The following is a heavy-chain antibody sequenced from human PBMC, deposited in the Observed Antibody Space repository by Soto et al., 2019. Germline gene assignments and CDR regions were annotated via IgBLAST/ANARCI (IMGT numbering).Heavy chain of an antibody. CDR3: ARVDDYVWGSFRP. Sequence: ASVKVSCKASGYTFTTHGISWVRQAPGQGLEWMGWISPYNGKTTYAQKVQGRVTMTTDTSTSTAYMELRGLRSDDTAVYYCARVDDYVWGSFRPWGQGTQVTVSS. V-gene: IGHV1-18*04. CDR1: GYTFTTHG. D-gene: IGHD3-16*02. J-gene: IGHJ4*02. CDR2: ISPYNGKT.